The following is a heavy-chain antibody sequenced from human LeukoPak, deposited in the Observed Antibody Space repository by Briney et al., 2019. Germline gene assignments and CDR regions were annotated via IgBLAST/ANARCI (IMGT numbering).Heavy chain of an antibody. Sequence: GGSLRLSCAASGFTFSSYGMHWARQAPGKGLEWVAVISYDGSNKYYADSVKGRFTISRDNSKNTLYLQMNSLRAEDTAVYYCAKAEDTAMVDYWGQGTLVTVSS. CDR3: AKAEDTAMVDY. J-gene: IGHJ4*02. CDR2: ISYDGSNK. CDR1: GFTFSSYG. D-gene: IGHD5-18*01. V-gene: IGHV3-30*18.